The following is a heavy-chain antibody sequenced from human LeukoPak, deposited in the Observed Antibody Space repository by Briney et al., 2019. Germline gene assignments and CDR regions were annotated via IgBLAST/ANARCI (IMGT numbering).Heavy chain of an antibody. V-gene: IGHV1-69*13. CDR1: GGTFSSYA. J-gene: IGHJ4*02. CDR3: ARGGGDFWSGYFDY. D-gene: IGHD3-3*01. Sequence: SVKVSCKASGGTFSSYAISWVRQAPGQGLEWMGGIIPIFVTANYAQKFQGRVTITADESTSTAYMELSSLRSEDTAVYYCARGGGDFWSGYFDYWGQGTLVTVSS. CDR2: IIPIFVTA.